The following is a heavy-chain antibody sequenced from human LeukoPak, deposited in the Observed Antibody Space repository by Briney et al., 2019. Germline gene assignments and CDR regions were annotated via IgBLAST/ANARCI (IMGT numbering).Heavy chain of an antibody. CDR2: IYYSGST. D-gene: IGHD3-22*01. V-gene: IGHV4-39*01. CDR3: ARQYDSSGYYYWPLYYFDY. J-gene: IGHJ4*02. Sequence: PSETLSLTCTVSGGSISSYYWGWIRQPPGKGLEWIGSIYYSGSTYYNPSLKSRVTISVGTSKNQFSLKLSSVTAADTAVYYCARQYDSSGYYYWPLYYFDYWGQGTLVTVSS. CDR1: GGSISSYY.